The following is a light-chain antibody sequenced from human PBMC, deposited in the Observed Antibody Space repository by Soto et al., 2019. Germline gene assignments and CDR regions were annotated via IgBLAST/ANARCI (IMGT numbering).Light chain of an antibody. J-gene: IGKJ3*01. CDR1: QSVTNNF. CDR2: GAS. CDR3: QQYGTPLFT. V-gene: IGKV3-20*01. Sequence: IVLTQSPGTLSLSPGERATLSCGASQSVTNNFLAWYQQKPGQAPRLLIYGASSRATGFPDRFSGIGSGTDFILTISRLEPGDFAVYYCQQYGTPLFTFGPGTRWISN.